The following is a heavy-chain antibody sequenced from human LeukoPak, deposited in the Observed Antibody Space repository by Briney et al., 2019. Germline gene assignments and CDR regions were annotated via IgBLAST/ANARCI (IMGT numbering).Heavy chain of an antibody. CDR2: INHSGST. J-gene: IGHJ4*02. D-gene: IGHD4-11*01. Sequence: PSETLSLTCAVYGGSFSGYYRSWIRQPPGKGLEWIGEINHSGSTNSNPSLKSRVTISVDTSKNQFSLKLTSVTAADTAVYYCAGDYRGSLDYWGQGTLVTVSS. CDR3: AGDYRGSLDY. CDR1: GGSFSGYY. V-gene: IGHV4-34*01.